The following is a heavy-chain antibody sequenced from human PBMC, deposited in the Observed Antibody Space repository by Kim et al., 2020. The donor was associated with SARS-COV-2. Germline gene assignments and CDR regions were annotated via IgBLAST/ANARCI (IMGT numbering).Heavy chain of an antibody. V-gene: IGHV3-23*01. CDR3: VKGAYLDY. Sequence: GGSLRLSCVASGFTFNTFDMSWVRQAPGKGLEWVSVIFGNGGRTSYADSANGRFTISKDNSKNTLYLQMNNLRVEDTAIYYCVKGAYLDYWGQGTLVTVSS. D-gene: IGHD1-26*01. J-gene: IGHJ4*02. CDR1: GFTFNTFD. CDR2: IFGNGGRT.